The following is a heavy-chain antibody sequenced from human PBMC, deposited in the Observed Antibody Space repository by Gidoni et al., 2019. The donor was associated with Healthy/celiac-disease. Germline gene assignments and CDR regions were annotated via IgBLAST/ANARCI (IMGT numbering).Heavy chain of an antibody. V-gene: IGHV3-30*18. CDR3: AKDPSSCSFDCGKFDP. CDR1: GFTFSSYG. Sequence: QVQLVESGGGVVQPGSSLRLSCSASGFTFSSYGMHWVRQAPGKGLEWVAVISYDGSNKYYADSVKGRFTISRDNSKNTLYLQMNSLRAEDTAVYYCAKDPSSCSFDCGKFDPWGQGTLVTVSS. D-gene: IGHD3-9*01. J-gene: IGHJ5*02. CDR2: ISYDGSNK.